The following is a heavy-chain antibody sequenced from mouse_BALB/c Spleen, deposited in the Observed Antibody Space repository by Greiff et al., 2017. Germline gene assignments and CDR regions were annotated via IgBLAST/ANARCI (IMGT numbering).Heavy chain of an antibody. Sequence: VQLKESGAELVKPGASVKLSCTASGFNIKDTYMHWVKQRPEQGLEWIGRIDPANGNTKYDPKFQGKATITADTSSNTAYLQLSSLTSEDTAVYYCAWRTGGWFAYWGQGTLVTVSA. J-gene: IGHJ3*01. CDR1: GFNIKDTY. D-gene: IGHD1-1*01. V-gene: IGHV14-3*02. CDR3: AWRTGGWFAY. CDR2: IDPANGNT.